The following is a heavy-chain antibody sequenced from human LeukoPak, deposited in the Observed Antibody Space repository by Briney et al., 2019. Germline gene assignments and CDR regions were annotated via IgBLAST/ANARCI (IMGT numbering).Heavy chain of an antibody. J-gene: IGHJ1*01. CDR2: ISTSSIYI. CDR3: AKPKAVGGGDFRFQH. Sequence: PGRSLRLSCAASAFTFSSYMNWVRQAPGRGLEWVSSISTSSIYIYYADSVKGRFTISRDNAKNSLYLQMNSLRAEDTAVYYCAKPKAVGGGDFRFQHWGQGTLVTVSS. D-gene: IGHD2-21*02. CDR1: AFTFSSY. V-gene: IGHV3-21*01.